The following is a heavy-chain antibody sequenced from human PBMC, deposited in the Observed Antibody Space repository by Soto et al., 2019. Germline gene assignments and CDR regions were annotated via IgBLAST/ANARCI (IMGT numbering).Heavy chain of an antibody. V-gene: IGHV4-30-2*01. CDR2: IYHSGST. J-gene: IGHJ5*02. D-gene: IGHD2-2*01. CDR1: GVSLSSGGYS. Sequence: QLQLQESGSGLVKPSQTLSLTCAVSGVSLSSGGYSWSWIRQPPGKGLEWIGYIYHSGSTYYNPSLKSRVTISVDMSKHQFSLKLSSVTAADTAVYYWARVPDRWGQGTLVTVSS. CDR3: ARVPDR.